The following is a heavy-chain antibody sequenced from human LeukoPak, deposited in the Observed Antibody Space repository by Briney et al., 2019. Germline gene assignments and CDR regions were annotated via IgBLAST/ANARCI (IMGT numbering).Heavy chain of an antibody. Sequence: SETLSLTCAVSGYSISSGYYWGWIRQPPGKGLEWIGSIYHSGSTYYNPSLKSRLTISVDTSKNQFSLKLSSVTAADTAVYYCARDHDILTGYSDYWGQGTLVTVSS. D-gene: IGHD3-9*01. J-gene: IGHJ4*02. CDR1: GYSISSGYY. CDR2: IYHSGST. V-gene: IGHV4-38-2*02. CDR3: ARDHDILTGYSDY.